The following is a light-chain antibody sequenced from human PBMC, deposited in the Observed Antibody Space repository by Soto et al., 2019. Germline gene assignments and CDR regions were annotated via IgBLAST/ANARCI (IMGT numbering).Light chain of an antibody. CDR2: AAS. Sequence: DIQMTQSPSSLSASVGDRVTITCRASQSITYWLAWYQQKPGRAPKLLIYAASSLQSGVPSRFSGSRSGPDFTLTISSLQPEDFATYYCQQSYSSPPTFGQGTTVDIK. CDR1: QSITYW. CDR3: QQSYSSPPT. J-gene: IGKJ1*01. V-gene: IGKV1-39*01.